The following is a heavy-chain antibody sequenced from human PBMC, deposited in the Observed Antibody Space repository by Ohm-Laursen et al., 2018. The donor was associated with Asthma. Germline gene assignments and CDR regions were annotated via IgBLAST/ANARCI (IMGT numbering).Heavy chain of an antibody. CDR3: AREYRTRGYSYGTP. CDR2: INPNSGGT. D-gene: IGHD5-18*01. Sequence: ASVKVSCKTSGYTFTGYYMHWVRQAPGQGLEWMGRINPNSGGTNYAQKFQGRVTVTRDTSISTAYMELSRLRSDDTAVYYCAREYRTRGYSYGTPWGQGTLVTVSS. CDR1: GYTFTGYY. V-gene: IGHV1-2*06. J-gene: IGHJ5*02.